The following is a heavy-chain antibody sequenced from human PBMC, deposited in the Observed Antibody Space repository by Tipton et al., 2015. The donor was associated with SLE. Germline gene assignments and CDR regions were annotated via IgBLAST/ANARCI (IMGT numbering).Heavy chain of an antibody. J-gene: IGHJ4*02. Sequence: SLRLSCAASGFTFSSYSMNWVRQAPGKGLEWVSYISSSGSTIYYADSVKGRFTISRDNAKNSLYLQMNSLRAEDTAVYYCARHRSLFGYDYWGQGTLVTVSS. D-gene: IGHD3-3*01. CDR3: ARHRSLFGYDY. CDR1: GFTFSSYS. V-gene: IGHV3-48*04. CDR2: ISSSGSTI.